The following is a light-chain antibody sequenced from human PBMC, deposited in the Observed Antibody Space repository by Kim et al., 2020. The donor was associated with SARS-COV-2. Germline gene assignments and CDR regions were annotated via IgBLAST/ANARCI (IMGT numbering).Light chain of an antibody. J-gene: IGLJ3*02. CDR2: EVS. CDR1: SSDVGSYNR. V-gene: IGLV2-18*02. CDR3: SSYTRSSTYWV. Sequence: HSSLTHPPSVSGSPGQSVTISCTGTSSDVGSYNRVSWYQQPPGTAPKLMIYEVSNRPSGVPDRFSGSKSGNTASLTISGLQAEDEADYYCSSYTRSSTYWVFGGGTQLTVL.